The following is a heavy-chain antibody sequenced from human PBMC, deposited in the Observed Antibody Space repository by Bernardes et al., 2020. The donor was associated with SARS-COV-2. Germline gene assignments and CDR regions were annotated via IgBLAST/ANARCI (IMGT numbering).Heavy chain of an antibody. CDR2: IYPGDSDT. V-gene: IGHV5-51*01. D-gene: IGHD6-13*01. CDR3: TRHATQQLVDWIDP. J-gene: IGHJ5*02. CDR1: GYSFTDHW. Sequence: PMTLSCKTSGYSFTDHWIGWVRQKPGTGLEWMGMIYPGDSDTRYSPPFQGQVTISADKSINTAYLQWNRLKASDTAMYYCTRHATQQLVDWIDPWGQGTLVTVSS.